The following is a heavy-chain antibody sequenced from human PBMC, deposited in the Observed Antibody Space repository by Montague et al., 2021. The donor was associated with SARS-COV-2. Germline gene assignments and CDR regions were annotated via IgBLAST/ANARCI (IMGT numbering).Heavy chain of an antibody. CDR3: ATLTQSNGDF. CDR2: VYSSGTT. CDR1: SDSINSYY. V-gene: IGHV4-4*08. Sequence: ETLSLTCTVSSDSINSYYWGWIRQPPGERLEWLGYVYSSGTTNYNPSLNSRIAISVDTSKNQFSLRLDSVTAADTAIYYCATLTQSNGDFWGQGALVTVS. D-gene: IGHD4/OR15-4a*01. J-gene: IGHJ4*02.